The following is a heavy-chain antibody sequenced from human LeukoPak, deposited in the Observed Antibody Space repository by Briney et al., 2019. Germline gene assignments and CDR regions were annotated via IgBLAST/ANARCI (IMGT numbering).Heavy chain of an antibody. J-gene: IGHJ6*02. CDR3: ARDITIFGVVINGMDV. D-gene: IGHD3-3*01. CDR1: GGTFSSYA. CDR2: IIPILGIA. Sequence: ASVKVSCKASGGTFSSYAISWVRQAPGQGLEWMGRIIPILGIANYAQKFQGRVTITADKSTSTAYMELSSLGSEDTAVYYCARDITIFGVVINGMDVWGQGTTVTVSS. V-gene: IGHV1-69*04.